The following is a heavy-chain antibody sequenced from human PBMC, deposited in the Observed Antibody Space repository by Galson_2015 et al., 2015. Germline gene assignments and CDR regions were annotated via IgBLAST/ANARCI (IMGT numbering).Heavy chain of an antibody. D-gene: IGHD3-22*01. CDR3: AGPNYYDSSGYSLGY. J-gene: IGHJ4*02. CDR2: IYSGGST. Sequence: SLRLSCAASGFTVSSNYMSWVRQAPGKGLEWVSVIYSGGSTYYADSVKGRFTISRDNSKNTLYLQMNSLRAEDTAVYYCAGPNYYDSSGYSLGYWGQGTLVTVSS. CDR1: GFTVSSNY. V-gene: IGHV3-53*01.